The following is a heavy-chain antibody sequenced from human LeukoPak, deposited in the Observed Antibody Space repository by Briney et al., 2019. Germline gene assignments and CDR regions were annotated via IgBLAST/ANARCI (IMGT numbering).Heavy chain of an antibody. CDR3: ARGGSRYDY. J-gene: IGHJ4*02. V-gene: IGHV3-7*03. CDR2: IKQDGSEK. D-gene: IGHD3-16*01. Sequence: GGSLRLSCAASGFTFSSNWMSWVRQAPGKGLEWVANIKQDGSEKYYVDSVKGRFTTSRDNAKNSLYLQMSSLRAEDTAVYYCARGGSRYDYWGQGTLVTVSS. CDR1: GFTFSSNW.